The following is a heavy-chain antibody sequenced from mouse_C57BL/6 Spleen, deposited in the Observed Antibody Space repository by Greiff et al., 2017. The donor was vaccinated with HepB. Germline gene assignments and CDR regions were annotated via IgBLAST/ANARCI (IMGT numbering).Heavy chain of an antibody. CDR2: IDPSDSET. CDR3: ARVYYDYDGGYYFDY. J-gene: IGHJ2*01. Sequence: VQLQQSGAELVRPGSSVKLSCKASGYTFTSYWMHWVKQRPIQGLEWIGNIDPSDSETHYNQKFKDKATLTVDKSSSTAYMQLSSLTSEDSAVYYCARVYYDYDGGYYFDYWGQGTTLTVSS. V-gene: IGHV1-52*01. CDR1: GYTFTSYW. D-gene: IGHD2-4*01.